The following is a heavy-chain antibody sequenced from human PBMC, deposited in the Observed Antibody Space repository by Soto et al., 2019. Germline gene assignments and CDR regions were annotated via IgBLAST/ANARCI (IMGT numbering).Heavy chain of an antibody. CDR2: ISAYNGNT. CDR3: ARDDIVLVPAASPDYYYGMDV. D-gene: IGHD2-2*01. V-gene: IGHV1-18*01. J-gene: IGHJ6*02. Sequence: QVQLVQSGAEVKKPGASVKVSCKASGYTFTSYGISWVRQAPGQGLEWIGWISAYNGNTNYAQKLQGRVTMTTDTSTSTAYMELRSLRSDDTAVYYCARDDIVLVPAASPDYYYGMDVWGQGTTVTVSS. CDR1: GYTFTSYG.